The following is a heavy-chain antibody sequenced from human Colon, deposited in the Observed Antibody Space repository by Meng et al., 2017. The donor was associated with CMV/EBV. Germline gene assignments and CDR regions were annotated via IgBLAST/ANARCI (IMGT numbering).Heavy chain of an antibody. CDR2: ISNDGSIK. CDR1: RFTFRTYG. V-gene: IGHV3-30*18. J-gene: IGHJ4*02. CDR3: AKVGLHGYYFDY. Sequence: AASRFTFRTYGMQWVRQAPGKGLEWVALISNDGSIKDYVDSVRGRFTISRSNSKNTLYLQMNNLRDEDTAIYYCAKVGLHGYYFDYWGQGTLVTVSS. D-gene: IGHD3/OR15-3a*01.